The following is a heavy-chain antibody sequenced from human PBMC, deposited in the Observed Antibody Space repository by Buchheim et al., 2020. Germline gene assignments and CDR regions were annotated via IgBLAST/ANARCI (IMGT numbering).Heavy chain of an antibody. CDR1: GYTFTSYD. V-gene: IGHV1-8*01. CDR3: ASGGGAIVLMVYALMGPYFDY. CDR2: MNPNSGNT. Sequence: QVQLVQSGAEVKKPGASVKVSCKASGYTFTSYDINWVRQATGQGLEWMGWMNPNSGNTGYAQKFQGRVTMTRNTSISTAYMELSSLRSEDTAVYYCASGGGAIVLMVYALMGPYFDYWGQGTL. D-gene: IGHD2-8*01. J-gene: IGHJ4*02.